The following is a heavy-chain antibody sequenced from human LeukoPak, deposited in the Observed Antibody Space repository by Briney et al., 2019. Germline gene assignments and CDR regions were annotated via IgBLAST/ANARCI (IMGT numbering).Heavy chain of an antibody. CDR3: ARGPLLDYDSSGYYLSPGGHDAFDI. V-gene: IGHV3-48*01. J-gene: IGHJ3*02. CDR2: ISSSSSTI. Sequence: GGSLRLSCAASGFTFSSYGMTWVRQAPGKGLEWVSYISSSSSTIYYADSVKGRFTISRDNAKNSLYLQSNSLRAEDTAVYYCARGPLLDYDSSGYYLSPGGHDAFDIWGQGTMVTVSS. CDR1: GFTFSSYG. D-gene: IGHD3-22*01.